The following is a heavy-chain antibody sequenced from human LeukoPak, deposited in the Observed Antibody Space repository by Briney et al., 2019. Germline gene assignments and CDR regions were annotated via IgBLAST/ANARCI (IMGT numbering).Heavy chain of an antibody. CDR1: GFTFDDYA. V-gene: IGHV3-9*01. CDR3: ARGGGYSYGSFDY. J-gene: IGHJ4*02. CDR2: ISWNSGNI. D-gene: IGHD5-18*01. Sequence: GGSLRLSCAVSGFTFDDYAMHWVRQAPGKGLEWVSGISWNSGNIDYADSVKGRFTICRDNAKNTLYLQMNSLRAEDTAVYYCARGGGYSYGSFDYWGQGTLVTVSS.